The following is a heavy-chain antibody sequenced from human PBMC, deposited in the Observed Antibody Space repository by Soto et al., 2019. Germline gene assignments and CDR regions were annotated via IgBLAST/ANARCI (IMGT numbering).Heavy chain of an antibody. CDR3: AKEKMVALLDGGMDV. CDR2: ISGSGGST. CDR1: GFTFSSHG. D-gene: IGHD2-8*01. Sequence: GGSLRLSCAASGFTFSSHGVRWVRQATGKGLEWVSAISGSGGSTYYADSVKGRFTISRDNSKNTLYLQMNSLRAEDTAVYYCAKEKMVALLDGGMDVWGQGTTVTVSS. V-gene: IGHV3-23*01. J-gene: IGHJ6*02.